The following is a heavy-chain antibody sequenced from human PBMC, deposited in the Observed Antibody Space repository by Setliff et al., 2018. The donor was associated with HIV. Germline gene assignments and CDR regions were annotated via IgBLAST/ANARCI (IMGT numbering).Heavy chain of an antibody. V-gene: IGHV4-59*01. CDR3: ARVNTMVRGLDY. Sequence: PSETLSLTCTVSGASMTSYYWTWIRQPPEKGLEWIGNIFYSVSTNYNPSLKSRVTISLDTSKNQFSLKLSSVTAADTAVYFCARVNTMVRGLDYWGQGTLVTV. CDR2: IFYSVST. D-gene: IGHD3-10*01. J-gene: IGHJ4*02. CDR1: GASMTSYY.